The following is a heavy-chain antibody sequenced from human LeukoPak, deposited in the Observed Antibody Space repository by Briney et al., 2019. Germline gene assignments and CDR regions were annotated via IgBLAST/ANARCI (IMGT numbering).Heavy chain of an antibody. V-gene: IGHV4-34*01. J-gene: IGHJ6*04. Sequence: SETLSLTCAVYGGSFSGYYWSWIRQPPREGLEWIGEINDSGSTIYNLPPKSRVTISVDPSKNQFSLKLSPVTAADTGVYYCARYSGYDWDYYYGMDVWGKGTTVTVSS. D-gene: IGHD5-12*01. CDR1: GGSFSGYY. CDR3: ARYSGYDWDYYYGMDV. CDR2: INDSGST.